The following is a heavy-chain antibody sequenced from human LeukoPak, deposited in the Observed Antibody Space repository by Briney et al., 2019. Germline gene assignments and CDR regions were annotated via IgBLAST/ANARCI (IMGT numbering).Heavy chain of an antibody. J-gene: IGHJ3*02. CDR2: ISSSSSYI. CDR1: GFTFSSYS. D-gene: IGHD6-19*01. Sequence: GGSLRLFCAASGFTFSSYSMNWVRQAPGKGLEWVSSISSSSSYIYYADSVKGRFTISRDNAKNSLYLQMNSLRAEDTAVYYCARGLAGSGWYPPDAFDIWGQGTMVTVSS. V-gene: IGHV3-21*01. CDR3: ARGLAGSGWYPPDAFDI.